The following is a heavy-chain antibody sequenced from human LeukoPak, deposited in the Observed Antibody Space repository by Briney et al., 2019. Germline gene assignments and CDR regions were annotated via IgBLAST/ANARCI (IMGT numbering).Heavy chain of an antibody. V-gene: IGHV3-23*01. D-gene: IGHD6-6*01. J-gene: IGHJ4*02. CDR2: ISGNGDST. CDR3: ARISSSYDYDY. Sequence: GGSLRLSCAASGFTFRRYDMSWVRQAPGKGLEWVSAISGNGDSTYYVDSVKGRFTISRDNSKNTLYLQMGSLRAEDMAVYYCARISSSYDYDYWGQGTLVTVSS. CDR1: GFTFRRYD.